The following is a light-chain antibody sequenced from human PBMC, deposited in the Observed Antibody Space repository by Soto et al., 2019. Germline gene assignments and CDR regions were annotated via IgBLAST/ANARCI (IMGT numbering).Light chain of an antibody. CDR2: LEGSGSY. J-gene: IGLJ2*01. CDR1: SGHSPYS. V-gene: IGLV4-60*02. CDR3: ETWDSNTVV. Sequence: QLVLTQSSSASASLGSSVKLTCTLSSGHSPYSIAWHQQQPGKAPRYLMKLEGSGSYNKGTGVPDRFSGSSSGADRYLTISNPQFEDEADYYCETWDSNTVVFGGGTKLTVL.